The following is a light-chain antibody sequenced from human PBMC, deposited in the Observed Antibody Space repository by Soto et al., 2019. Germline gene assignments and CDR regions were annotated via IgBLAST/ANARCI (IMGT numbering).Light chain of an antibody. V-gene: IGKV4-1*01. Sequence: DIVMTQSPDSLAVSLGEMATINCKSSQSVLYSSNNKNYLAWYQQKPGQPPKLLIYWASTRESGVPDRFSCSVSATDFTRTISSLQAENVAICYCQQYYSTPPTFGQGTKGEIK. CDR2: WAS. J-gene: IGKJ1*01. CDR3: QQYYSTPPT. CDR1: QSVLYSSNNKNY.